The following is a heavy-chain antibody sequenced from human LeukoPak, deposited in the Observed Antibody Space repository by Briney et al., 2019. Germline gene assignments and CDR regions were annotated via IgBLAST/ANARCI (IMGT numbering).Heavy chain of an antibody. J-gene: IGHJ4*02. CDR1: GGTVSSGSYY. D-gene: IGHD6-19*01. V-gene: IGHV4-61*01. CDR2: IYYSGST. CDR3: ARVQYSSGWPIHFDY. Sequence: SETLSLTCTVSGGTVSSGSYYWSWVRQPPGKGLEWIGYIYYSGSTNYNPSLKSRVTISVDTSKNQFSLKLSSVTAADTAVYYCARVQYSSGWPIHFDYWGQGTLVTVSS.